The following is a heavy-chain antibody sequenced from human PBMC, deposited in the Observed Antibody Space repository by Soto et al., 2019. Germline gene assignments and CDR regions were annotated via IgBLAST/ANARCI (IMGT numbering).Heavy chain of an antibody. CDR2: ISYGGINK. D-gene: IGHD4-17*01. J-gene: IGHJ4*02. CDR3: RGVTTSVDY. V-gene: IGHV3-30-3*01. CDR1: GFTFSSSA. Sequence: VQLVESGGGVVQPGGSLRLSCAASGFTFSSSAMHWVRQAPGKGLEWLALISYGGINKYYADSVKGRFTISRDNSKNTLYLQLNSLRAEDTAMYYCRGVTTSVDYWGQGTLVTVSS.